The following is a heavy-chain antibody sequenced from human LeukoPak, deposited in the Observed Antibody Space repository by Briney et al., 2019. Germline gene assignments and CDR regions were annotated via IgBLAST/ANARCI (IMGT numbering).Heavy chain of an antibody. Sequence: ASVKVSCTASGYTFTSYDINWVRQATGQGLEWMGWMNTNSGNTGYAQKFQGRPTMTRDTSTNTAYMELSSLRSEDTAVYYCARGGDIVVVPAAMVGPWGQGTLVTVSS. CDR3: ARGGDIVVVPAAMVGP. CDR1: GYTFTSYD. D-gene: IGHD2-2*01. V-gene: IGHV1-8*01. J-gene: IGHJ5*02. CDR2: MNTNSGNT.